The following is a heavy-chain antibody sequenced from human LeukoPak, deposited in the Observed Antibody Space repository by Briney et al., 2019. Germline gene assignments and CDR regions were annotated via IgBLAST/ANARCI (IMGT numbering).Heavy chain of an antibody. V-gene: IGHV3-7*01. J-gene: IGHJ4*02. CDR1: GFSLGTYY. CDR3: ARDPRGSEYSHFDS. D-gene: IGHD3-10*01. Sequence: GGSLRLSCAASGFSLGTYYMSWVRQAPGKGLEWVANIKQDGSEKHYVDSVKGRFTISRDNSKNSLYLQMSSLRAENTAVYYCARDPRGSEYSHFDSWGQGTLVTVSS. CDR2: IKQDGSEK.